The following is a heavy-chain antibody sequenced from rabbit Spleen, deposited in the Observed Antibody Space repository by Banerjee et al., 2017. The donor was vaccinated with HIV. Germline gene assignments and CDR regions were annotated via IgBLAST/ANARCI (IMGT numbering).Heavy chain of an antibody. CDR1: GFDLTNNQV. J-gene: IGHJ4*01. CDR2: IYPNNGVT. CDR3: ASDIYGHGGFSL. Sequence: QSLEESGGDLVKPEGSLTLTCTTSGFDLTNNQVVRWVRQAPGKGLEWIASIYPNNGVTYYANWAEGRFTISRTSSTTVTLQMTSLTAADTATYFCASDIYGHGGFSLWGQGTLVTVS. D-gene: IGHD6-1*01. V-gene: IGHV1S40*01.